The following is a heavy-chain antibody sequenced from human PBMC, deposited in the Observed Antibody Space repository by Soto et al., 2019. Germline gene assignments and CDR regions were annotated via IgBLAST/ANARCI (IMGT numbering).Heavy chain of an antibody. CDR2: ISAYNGNT. V-gene: IGHV1-18*01. D-gene: IGHD3-9*01. J-gene: IGHJ4*02. Sequence: ASVKVSCKASGYTFTSYGISWVGQAPGQGLEWMGWISAYNGNTNYAQKLQGRVTMTTDTSTSTAYMELRSLRSDDTAVYYCAREPNYDILTGYLRFDYWGQGTLVTDSS. CDR1: GYTFTSYG. CDR3: AREPNYDILTGYLRFDY.